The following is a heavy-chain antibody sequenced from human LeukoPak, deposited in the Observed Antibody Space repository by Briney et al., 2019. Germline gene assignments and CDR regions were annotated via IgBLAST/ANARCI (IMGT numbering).Heavy chain of an antibody. Sequence: PGGSLRLSCAASGFPFSSYWMSLVRQAPGKGLEWVANIKQDGSDKYYVDSVKGRFTISRDNAKNSLYLQVNSLRADDTAVYYCARLTGTTGFDYWGQGTLVTVSS. CDR1: GFPFSSYW. D-gene: IGHD1-1*01. CDR3: ARLTGTTGFDY. J-gene: IGHJ4*02. V-gene: IGHV3-7*01. CDR2: IKQDGSDK.